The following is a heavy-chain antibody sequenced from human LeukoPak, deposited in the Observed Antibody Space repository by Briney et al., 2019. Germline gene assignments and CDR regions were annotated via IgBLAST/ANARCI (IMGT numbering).Heavy chain of an antibody. J-gene: IGHJ4*02. CDR2: ISGSGAST. Sequence: GGSLRLSCAASGFTFSNYAMSWVRQAPGKGLEWVSLISGSGASTYYADSVKGRFTISRDNSKNTLYLQMNSLRAEDTAVYYCAKDHSGLGYWGQGTLVTVSS. CDR1: GFTFSNYA. D-gene: IGHD3-16*01. V-gene: IGHV3-23*01. CDR3: AKDHSGLGY.